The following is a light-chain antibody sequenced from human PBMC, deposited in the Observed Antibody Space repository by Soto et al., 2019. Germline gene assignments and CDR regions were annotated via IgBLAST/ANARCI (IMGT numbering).Light chain of an antibody. J-gene: IGKJ4*01. CDR1: QGISSY. CDR2: AAS. V-gene: IGKV1-9*01. Sequence: DIQLTQSPSFLSASVGDGVTITCRASQGISSYLAWYQQIPGKAPRLLVYAASNSESGVPSRFSGGGSGTEFTLTISSLQPEDFATYYCQQLKSYPLTFGGGTKVEIK. CDR3: QQLKSYPLT.